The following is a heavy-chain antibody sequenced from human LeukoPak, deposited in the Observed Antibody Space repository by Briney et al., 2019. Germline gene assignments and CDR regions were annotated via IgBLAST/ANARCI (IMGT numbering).Heavy chain of an antibody. CDR2: IYYSGST. D-gene: IGHD6-19*01. CDR3: ARSSGWHFDY. CDR1: GGSINSYY. J-gene: IGHJ4*02. Sequence: SETLSLTCIVSGGSINSYYWSWIRQPPGKELEWIGYIYYSGSTNYNPSLKSRVTISVDTSKNQFSLKLSSVTAADTAVYYCARSSGWHFDYWGQGTLVTVSS. V-gene: IGHV4-59*01.